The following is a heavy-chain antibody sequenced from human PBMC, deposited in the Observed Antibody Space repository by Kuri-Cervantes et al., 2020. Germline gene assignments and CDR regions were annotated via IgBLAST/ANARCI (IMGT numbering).Heavy chain of an antibody. CDR2: IYHSGST. V-gene: IGHV4-38-2*02. D-gene: IGHD5-18*01. CDR1: GYSISSGYY. J-gene: IGHJ4*02. CDR3: ASDERGYSYNPDRKTFDY. Sequence: SETLSPTCTVSGYSISSGYYWGWIRQPAGKGLGWIGSIYHSGSTYYNPSLKSRVTIPVDTSKNQFSLKMSSVTATDTAVYYCASDERGYSYNPDRKTFDYWGQGTLVTVSS.